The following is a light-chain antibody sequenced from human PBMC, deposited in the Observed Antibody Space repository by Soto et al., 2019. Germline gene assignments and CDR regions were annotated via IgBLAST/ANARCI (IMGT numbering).Light chain of an antibody. V-gene: IGKV3-20*01. CDR2: GAS. Sequence: IVLTQSPGTLSLSPGERVTLSCRASQSVSSSYLAWYQQKPGQAPRLLIYGASNRATGIPDRFSGSGSGTDFTLTISRLEPEDFAVYYCQHYGTSPFTFGPGTKVDIK. J-gene: IGKJ3*01. CDR3: QHYGTSPFT. CDR1: QSVSSSY.